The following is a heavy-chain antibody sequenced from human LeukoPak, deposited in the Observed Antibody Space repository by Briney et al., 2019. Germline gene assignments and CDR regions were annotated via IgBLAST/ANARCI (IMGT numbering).Heavy chain of an antibody. CDR2: ISAYNGNT. V-gene: IGHV1-18*01. Sequence: ASVKVSFKASGYTFTSYGISWVRQAPGQGLEWMGWISAYNGNTNYAQKLQGRVTMTTDTSTSTAYMELRSLRSDDTAVYYCARAFSGRVVPAAMGFDYWGQGTLVTVSS. CDR3: ARAFSGRVVPAAMGFDY. CDR1: GYTFTSYG. J-gene: IGHJ4*02. D-gene: IGHD2-2*01.